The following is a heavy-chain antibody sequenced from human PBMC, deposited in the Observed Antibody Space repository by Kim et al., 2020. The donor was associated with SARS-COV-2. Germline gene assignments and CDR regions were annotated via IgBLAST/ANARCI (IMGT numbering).Heavy chain of an antibody. Sequence: GGSLRLSCAASGFTFSSYAMSWVRQAPGKGLEWVSAISGSGGSTYYADSVKGRFTISRDNSKNTLYLQMNSLRAEDTAVYYCAKESIGGDYGDYDPYYYYYGMDVWGQGTTVTVSS. J-gene: IGHJ6*02. CDR1: GFTFSSYA. V-gene: IGHV3-23*01. CDR3: AKESIGGDYGDYDPYYYYYGMDV. CDR2: ISGSGGST. D-gene: IGHD4-17*01.